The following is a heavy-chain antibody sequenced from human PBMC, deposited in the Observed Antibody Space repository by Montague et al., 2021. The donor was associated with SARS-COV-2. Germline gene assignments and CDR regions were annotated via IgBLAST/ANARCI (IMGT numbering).Heavy chain of an antibody. V-gene: IGHV6-1*01. J-gene: IGHJ6*02. D-gene: IGHD3-10*01. CDR2: TYYRSKWYN. Sequence: CAISEDSVSSNSAAWNWIRQSPSRGLEWLGRTYYRSKWYNDYAVSVKSRITINPDTSKNQFSLQLNSVTPEDTAVYYCARGLWFGELLKRYYYYGMDVWGQGTTVTVSS. CDR1: EDSVSSNSAA. CDR3: ARGLWFGELLKRYYYYGMDV.